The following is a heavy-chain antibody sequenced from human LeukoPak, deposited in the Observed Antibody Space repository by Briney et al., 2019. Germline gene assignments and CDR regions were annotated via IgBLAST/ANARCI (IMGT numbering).Heavy chain of an antibody. CDR3: ARLRFSGYYDFWSGYPDWFDP. J-gene: IGHJ5*02. CDR1: GGSISSYY. CDR2: IYYSGST. D-gene: IGHD3-3*01. V-gene: IGHV4-59*08. Sequence: SETLSLTCTVSGGSISSYYWSWIQQPPGKGLEWIGYIYYSGSTNYNPSLKSRVTISVDTSKNQFSLKLSSVTAADTAVYYCARLRFSGYYDFWSGYPDWFDPWGQGTLVTVSS.